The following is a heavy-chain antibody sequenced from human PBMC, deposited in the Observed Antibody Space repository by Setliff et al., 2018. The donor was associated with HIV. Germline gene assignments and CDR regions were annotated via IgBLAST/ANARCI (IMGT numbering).Heavy chain of an antibody. V-gene: IGHV1-58*01. J-gene: IGHJ3*02. D-gene: IGHD3-10*01. CDR2: IVVGRGNT. CDR3: VRDSYIGMVRGHILGSTXDI. CDR1: GFTFTDSA. Sequence: ASVKVSCKASGFTFTDSAVQWVRQTRGQRLEWIGWIVVGRGNTNYAQQFQGRVTXXXDMSTSTAYMELRSLRSEATAVYSCVRDSYIGMVRGHILGSTXDIXXXGTMVTVSS.